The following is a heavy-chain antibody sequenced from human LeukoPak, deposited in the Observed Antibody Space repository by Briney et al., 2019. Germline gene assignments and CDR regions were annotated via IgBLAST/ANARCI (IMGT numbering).Heavy chain of an antibody. V-gene: IGHV3-23*01. CDR3: AKGYYDSSGYYPNVASDY. D-gene: IGHD3-22*01. CDR1: GFTFSSYS. Sequence: GGSLRLSCAASGFTFSSYSMNWVRQAPGKGLEWVSGISGSGTHYADSVKGRFTISRDNSKNMLYLQMNSLRAEDTAVYYCAKGYYDSSGYYPNVASDYWGQGTLVTVSS. J-gene: IGHJ4*02. CDR2: ISGSGT.